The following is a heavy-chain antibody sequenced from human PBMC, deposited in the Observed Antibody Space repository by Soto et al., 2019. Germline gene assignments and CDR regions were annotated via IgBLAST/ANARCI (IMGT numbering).Heavy chain of an antibody. J-gene: IGHJ4*02. CDR2: INHSGST. D-gene: IGHD3-22*01. CDR1: GGKCSCYY. V-gene: IGHV4-34*01. Sequence: SETMSVTCAVYGGKCSCYYWSWIRQPPGKGLEWIGEINHSGSTNYNPSLKSRVTISVDTSKNQFSLKLSSVTAADTAVYYCARAYYYDSSGYYYFDYWGQGTLVTAPQ. CDR3: ARAYYYDSSGYYYFDY.